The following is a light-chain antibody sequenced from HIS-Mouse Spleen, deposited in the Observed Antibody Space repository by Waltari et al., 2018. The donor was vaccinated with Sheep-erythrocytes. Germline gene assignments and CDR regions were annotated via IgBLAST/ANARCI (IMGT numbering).Light chain of an antibody. J-gene: IGKJ4*02. CDR1: Q. CDR2: LGS. Sequence: DIVMTQSPLSLPVTPGEPASISCRSSQKPGQSPQLLIYLGSNRASGVPDRFSGSGSGTDFTLKSSGVEAEDEADYYCSSYAGSNNWVFGGGTK. CDR3: SSYAGSNNWV. V-gene: IGKV2-28*01.